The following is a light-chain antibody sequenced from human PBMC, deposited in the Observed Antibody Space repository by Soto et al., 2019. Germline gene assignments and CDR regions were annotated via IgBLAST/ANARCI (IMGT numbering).Light chain of an antibody. Sequence: QAVVTQPPSVSAAPGQKVTISCSGSSSNIGNNLVSWYQQLPGTAPKVLIYENNKRPSGSPDRFSGSKSGTSATLGITGLQTGDEAEYYCGTWDSSLSAHWVFGGGTKLTVL. CDR3: GTWDSSLSAHWV. CDR1: SSNIGNNL. CDR2: ENN. J-gene: IGLJ3*02. V-gene: IGLV1-51*02.